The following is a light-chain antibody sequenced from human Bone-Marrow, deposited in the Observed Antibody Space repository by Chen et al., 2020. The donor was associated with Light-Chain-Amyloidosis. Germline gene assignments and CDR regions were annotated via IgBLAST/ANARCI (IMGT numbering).Light chain of an antibody. CDR2: GAS. CDR3: QQYGSLPPT. J-gene: IGKJ4*01. Sequence: EIVLAQSPGTLSLSPGEKATLSYRASQSVSSSYLAWYQQKPGQAPRLLIYGASSRATGIPDRFSGSGSGTDFTLTITRLEPEDFAVYFCQQYGSLPPTFGGGTKVEIK. V-gene: IGKV3-20*01. CDR1: QSVSSSY.